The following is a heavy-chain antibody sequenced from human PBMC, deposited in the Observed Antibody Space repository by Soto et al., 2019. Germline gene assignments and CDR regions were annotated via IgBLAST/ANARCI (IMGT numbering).Heavy chain of an antibody. Sequence: EVQLVASGGGLVEPGGSLRLSCVASGFSFGYYWMSWVRQAPGNGLEWLANTDYYGSNGYYPGSVKDRFTISRDNAKTSLFLEMNSLRVEDTSVYYFASGGVPFSECEYWGQGTLVTASS. V-gene: IGHV3-7*01. CDR2: TDYYGSNG. D-gene: IGHD3-3*01. J-gene: IGHJ4*02. CDR3: ASGGVPFSECEY. CDR1: GFSFGYYW.